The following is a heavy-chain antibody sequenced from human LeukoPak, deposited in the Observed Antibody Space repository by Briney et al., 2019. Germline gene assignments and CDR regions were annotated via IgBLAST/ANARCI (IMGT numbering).Heavy chain of an antibody. CDR3: ARDGGLNTNFDC. CDR1: GFTFRNYW. CDR2: TKPDGSAE. Sequence: GGSLRLSCAPSGFTFRNYWMGSVRQAPGKGLEWVANTKPDGSAEYYADSVRGPFTTSRDKANNLLYLQMNRLRAEDTAVCYCARDGGLNTNFDCWGQGSLVTVSS. V-gene: IGHV3-7*01. D-gene: IGHD2-15*01. J-gene: IGHJ4*02.